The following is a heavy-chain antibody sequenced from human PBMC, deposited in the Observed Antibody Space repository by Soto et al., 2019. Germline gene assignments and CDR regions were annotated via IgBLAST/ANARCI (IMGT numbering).Heavy chain of an antibody. Sequence: QVQLVQSGAEVKKPGASVKVSCKASGYSFTSYGISWVRQAPGQGLEWMGWISDYNGNTNYAQKLQGRVTMTTDASTSTAYIERRSQRSDDTAVYYCATDNGCGESDVWGQGPTGTVSS. J-gene: IGHJ6*02. V-gene: IGHV1-18*01. CDR1: GYSFTSYG. CDR3: ATDNGCGESDV. D-gene: IGHD3-10*01. CDR2: ISDYNGNT.